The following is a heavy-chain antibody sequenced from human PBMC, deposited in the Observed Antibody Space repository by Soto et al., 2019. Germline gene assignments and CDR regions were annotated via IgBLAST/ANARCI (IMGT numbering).Heavy chain of an antibody. CDR2: IYSSGST. Sequence: QVQLQESGPGLLKPSETLSLTCTVSGGSINSYYLSWIRQPPGKGLEWIGYIYSSGSTKYNPSLKSRVTISVGTSKNRFSLNLISVTAADTAVYYCTRRYSSGFDYWGQGTLVTVAS. CDR3: TRRYSSGFDY. V-gene: IGHV4-59*08. CDR1: GGSINSYY. J-gene: IGHJ4*02. D-gene: IGHD6-19*01.